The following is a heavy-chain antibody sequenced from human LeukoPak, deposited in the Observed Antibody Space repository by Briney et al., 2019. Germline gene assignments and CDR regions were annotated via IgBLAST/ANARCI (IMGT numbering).Heavy chain of an antibody. V-gene: IGHV3-23*01. D-gene: IGHD3-22*01. CDR1: GFTFSSYG. J-gene: IGHJ4*02. Sequence: GGTLRLSCAASGFTFSSYGMSWVRQAPGKGLEWVSAISGSGGSTYYADSVKGRFTISRDNSKNTLYLQMNSLRAEDTAVYYCAKTPPYDSSGYYYYFDYWGQGTLVTVSS. CDR3: AKTPPYDSSGYYYYFDY. CDR2: ISGSGGST.